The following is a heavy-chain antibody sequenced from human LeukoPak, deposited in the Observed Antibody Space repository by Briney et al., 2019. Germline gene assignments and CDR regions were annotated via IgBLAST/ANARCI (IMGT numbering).Heavy chain of an antibody. V-gene: IGHV1-69*13. J-gene: IGHJ3*02. Sequence: ASVKVSCKASGGTFSSYAISWVRQAPGQGLEWMGGIIPIFGTANYAQKFQGRVTITADGSTSTAYMELSSLRSEDTAVYYCARSPRYCSSTSCYNAFDIWGQGTMVTVSS. CDR1: GGTFSSYA. CDR2: IIPIFGTA. CDR3: ARSPRYCSSTSCYNAFDI. D-gene: IGHD2-2*02.